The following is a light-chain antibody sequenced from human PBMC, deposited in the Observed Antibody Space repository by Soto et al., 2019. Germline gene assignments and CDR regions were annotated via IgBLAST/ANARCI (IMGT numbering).Light chain of an antibody. V-gene: IGLV2-14*01. Sequence: ALIQPASVSGSPGQSITISCTGTSRDVGGSNYVSWYQHHPHRAPKLLIYEVSYRPSGVSSRFSGSKSGNTASLTISGLQAEDEADYYCSSYTSSNTLEVFGGGTKGTVL. CDR3: SSYTSSNTLEV. J-gene: IGLJ1*01. CDR2: EVS. CDR1: SRDVGGSNY.